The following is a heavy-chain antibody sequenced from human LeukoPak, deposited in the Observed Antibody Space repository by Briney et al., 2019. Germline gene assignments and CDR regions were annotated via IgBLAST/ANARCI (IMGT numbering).Heavy chain of an antibody. J-gene: IGHJ4*02. V-gene: IGHV4-59*08. CDR1: GGSICSYY. CDR2: IYYSGAT. CDR3: TKRNTYGGAFDF. D-gene: IGHD4-23*01. Sequence: SETLSLTSTVSGGSICSYYWRWIPQPPGHGREGSGYIYYSGATNYNPSLNSRITMSVDTSKKPFSLKRSSVSAADTAVYFCTKRNTYGGAFDFWGQGTLVTVSS.